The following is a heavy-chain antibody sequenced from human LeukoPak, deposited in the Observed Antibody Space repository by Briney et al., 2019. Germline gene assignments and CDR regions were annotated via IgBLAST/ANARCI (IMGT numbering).Heavy chain of an antibody. CDR3: ARAAGGYSTSRFEY. CDR1: GFTFSSYA. CDR2: ISYDGSNK. V-gene: IGHV3-30-3*01. J-gene: IGHJ4*02. Sequence: GGSLTPSCAASGFTFSSYAMHWARQAPGKGLGWVTVISYDGSNKYYADSVKGRFTISRYNSKNTLYLQMNSLRAEDTAVYYCARAAGGYSTSRFEYWGQGTLVTVSS. D-gene: IGHD5-12*01.